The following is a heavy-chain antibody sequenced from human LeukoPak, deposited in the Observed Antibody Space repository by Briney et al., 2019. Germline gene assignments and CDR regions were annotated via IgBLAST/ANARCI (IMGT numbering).Heavy chain of an antibody. Sequence: GGSLRLSCAASGFIFSNFDMHWVRQVTGKGLEWVSGIGTAGDTYYAGSVKGRFTISRENAKNSLYLQMNSLTAGDTAVYYCARDRGYSNGWYDYWGQGTLDSVSS. V-gene: IGHV3-13*04. CDR2: IGTAGDT. D-gene: IGHD6-13*01. CDR1: GFIFSNFD. CDR3: ARDRGYSNGWYDY. J-gene: IGHJ4*02.